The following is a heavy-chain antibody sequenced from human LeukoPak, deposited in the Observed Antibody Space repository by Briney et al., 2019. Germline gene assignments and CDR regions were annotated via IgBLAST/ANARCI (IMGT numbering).Heavy chain of an antibody. CDR2: IYHSGST. CDR3: ASGIPPSSTSYTTKGYMDV. CDR1: GYSISSGYY. D-gene: IGHD2-2*01. V-gene: IGHV4-38-2*02. Sequence: PSETLSLTCTVSGYSISSGYYWGWIRQPPGKGLEWIGSIYHSGSTYYNPSLKSRVTISVDTSKNQFSLKLSSVTAADTAVYYCASGIPPSSTSYTTKGYMDVWGKGTTVTVSS. J-gene: IGHJ6*03.